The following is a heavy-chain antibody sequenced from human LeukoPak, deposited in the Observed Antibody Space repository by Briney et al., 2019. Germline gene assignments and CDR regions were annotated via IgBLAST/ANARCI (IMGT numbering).Heavy chain of an antibody. CDR1: GGSFSGYY. Sequence: SETLSLTCAVHGGSFSGYYWSWIRQPPGKGLEWIGEINHSGSTNYNPSLKSRVTISVDTSKNQFSLKLSSVTAADTAVYYCARGLVGYWGQGTLVTVSS. J-gene: IGHJ4*02. CDR3: ARGLVGY. CDR2: INHSGST. V-gene: IGHV4-34*01.